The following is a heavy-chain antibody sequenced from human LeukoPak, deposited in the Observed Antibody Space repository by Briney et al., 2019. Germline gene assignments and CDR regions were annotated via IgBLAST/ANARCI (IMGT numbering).Heavy chain of an antibody. CDR2: IYHSGST. CDR3: ARRYITIFGVPRAFDI. V-gene: IGHV4-38-2*02. CDR1: GYSISSGYY. D-gene: IGHD3-3*01. J-gene: IGHJ3*02. Sequence: SETLSLTCTVSGYSISSGYYWGWIRQPPGKGLEWIGSIYHSGSTYYNPSLKSRVTISVDTSKNQFSLKLSSVTAADTAVYYCARRYITIFGVPRAFDIWGQGTMVTVSS.